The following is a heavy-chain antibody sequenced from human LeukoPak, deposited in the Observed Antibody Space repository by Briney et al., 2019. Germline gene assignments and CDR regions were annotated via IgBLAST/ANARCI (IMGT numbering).Heavy chain of an antibody. CDR3: AREGRSMVTTPDYYGMDV. Sequence: GASVKVSCKASGYTFTSYYIHWVRRAPGQGLEWKGIINISGGATTYAQKFQGRVTMTRDTSTSTAYMELSSLRSEDTAVYYCAREGRSMVTTPDYYGMDVWGQGTTVTVSS. D-gene: IGHD4-17*01. CDR2: INISGGAT. V-gene: IGHV1-46*01. J-gene: IGHJ6*02. CDR1: GYTFTSYY.